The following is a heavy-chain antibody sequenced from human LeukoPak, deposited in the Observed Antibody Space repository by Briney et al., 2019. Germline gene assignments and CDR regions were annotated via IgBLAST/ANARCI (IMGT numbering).Heavy chain of an antibody. CDR1: GFTFSSYA. V-gene: IGHV3-23*01. J-gene: IGHJ4*02. CDR3: AKLYSGSYGSSDY. CDR2: ISGSGGST. Sequence: GGSLTLSCAASGFTFSSYAMSWVRQAPGKGLEWVSAISGSGGSTYYADSVKGRFTISRDNSKNTLYLQMNSLRVEDTAVYYCAKLYSGSYGSSDYWGQGTLVTVSS. D-gene: IGHD1-26*01.